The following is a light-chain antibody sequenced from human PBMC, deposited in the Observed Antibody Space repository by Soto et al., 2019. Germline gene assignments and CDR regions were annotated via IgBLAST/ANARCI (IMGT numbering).Light chain of an antibody. Sequence: DIQLTQSPSFLSASVGDRVTITCRASQGISSCLAWYQQRPGKAPKLLIYVASSLQSGVPSRFSGSGSGTEFTLTISSLQPEDFATYYCQQLNSYPITFGQGTRLEIK. CDR3: QQLNSYPIT. CDR2: VAS. CDR1: QGISSC. V-gene: IGKV1-9*01. J-gene: IGKJ5*01.